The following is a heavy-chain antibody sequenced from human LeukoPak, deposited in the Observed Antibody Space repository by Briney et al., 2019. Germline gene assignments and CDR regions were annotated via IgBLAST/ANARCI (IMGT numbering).Heavy chain of an antibody. CDR1: GGSISSGDYY. D-gene: IGHD2-2*01. Sequence: PSETLSLTCTVSGGSISSGDYYWSWIRQPPGKGLEWIVYIYYSGSTYYNPSLKSRVTISVDTSKTQFSLKLSSVTAADTAVYYCARGDIVVVPAAPYFDYWGQGTLVTVSS. CDR2: IYYSGST. V-gene: IGHV4-30-4*01. CDR3: ARGDIVVVPAAPYFDY. J-gene: IGHJ4*02.